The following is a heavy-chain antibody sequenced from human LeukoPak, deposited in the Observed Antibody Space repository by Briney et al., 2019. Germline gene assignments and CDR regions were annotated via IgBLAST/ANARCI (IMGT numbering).Heavy chain of an antibody. Sequence: ASVKVSCKASGYTFTGYYMHWLRQAPGQGLEWMGRINPNSGGTNYAQKFQGRVTMTRDTSISTAYMELSRLRSDDTAVYYCAREDTRVRGVIITANGDFDYWGQGTLVTVSS. CDR2: INPNSGGT. J-gene: IGHJ4*02. D-gene: IGHD3-10*01. CDR1: GYTFTGYY. V-gene: IGHV1-2*06. CDR3: AREDTRVRGVIITANGDFDY.